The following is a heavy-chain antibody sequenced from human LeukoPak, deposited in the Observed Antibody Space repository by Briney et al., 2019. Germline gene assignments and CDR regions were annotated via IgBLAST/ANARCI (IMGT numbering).Heavy chain of an antibody. CDR3: AIDLFSCSSTSCYVS. CDR2: IIQDGSAR. CDR1: GFTFSNSW. D-gene: IGHD2-2*01. Sequence: PGGSLRLSCAVSGFTFSNSWMSWVRQAPGKGLEWVANIIQDGSARYYVDSVKGRFTISRDNADNSLYPQMNSLRAEDTAVYYCAIDLFSCSSTSCYVSWGRGTLVTASS. V-gene: IGHV3-7*01. J-gene: IGHJ5*02.